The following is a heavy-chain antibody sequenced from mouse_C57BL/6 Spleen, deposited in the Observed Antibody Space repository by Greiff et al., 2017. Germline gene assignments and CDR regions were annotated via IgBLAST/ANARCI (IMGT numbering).Heavy chain of an antibody. CDR3: VREGYYYGSSYVGFDY. D-gene: IGHD1-1*01. CDR1: GFTFNTYA. CDR2: IRSKSSNYAT. V-gene: IGHV10-3*01. J-gene: IGHJ2*01. Sequence: EVQLVESGGGLVQPQGSLKLSCAASGFTFNTYAMHWVRQAPGKGLEWVARIRSKSSNYATYYADSVKDRFTISRDDAQSMLYLQMNNLKTEDTAMYYCVREGYYYGSSYVGFDYWGQGTTLTVSS.